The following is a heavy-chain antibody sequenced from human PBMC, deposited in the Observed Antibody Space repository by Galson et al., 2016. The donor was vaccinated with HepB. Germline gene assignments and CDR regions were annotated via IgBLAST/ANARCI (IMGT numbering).Heavy chain of an antibody. CDR2: MFYDGRT. D-gene: IGHD5-24*01. CDR3: ARKDDGYRPFDD. J-gene: IGHJ4*02. Sequence: ETLSLTCAVSGYSISSYNWWGWIRQPPGKGLEWIGYMFYDGRTYYNPSLRTRVTMSLDTSKNQFSLKVTSVTAVDTAVYYCARKDDGYRPFDDWGQGTLVTVSS. V-gene: IGHV4-28*01. CDR1: GYSISSYNW.